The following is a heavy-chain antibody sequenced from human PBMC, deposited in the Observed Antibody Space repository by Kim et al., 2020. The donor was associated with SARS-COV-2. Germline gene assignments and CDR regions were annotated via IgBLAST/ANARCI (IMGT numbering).Heavy chain of an antibody. J-gene: IGHJ4*02. CDR3: ARDRFGPGPRLLWFGELFL. CDR1: GGTFSSYA. Sequence: SVKVSCKASGGTFSSYAISWLRQAPGQGLEWMGGIIPIFGTANYAQKFQGRVTITADESTSTAYMELSSLRSEDTAVYYCARDRFGPGPRLLWFGELFLWGQGTLVTVSS. V-gene: IGHV1-69*13. D-gene: IGHD3-10*01. CDR2: IIPIFGTA.